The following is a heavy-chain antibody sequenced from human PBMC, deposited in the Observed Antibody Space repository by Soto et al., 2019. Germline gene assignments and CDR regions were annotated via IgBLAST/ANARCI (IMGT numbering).Heavy chain of an antibody. CDR3: AREVDYGDDTAYYYGMDV. V-gene: IGHV3-30-3*01. J-gene: IGHJ6*02. Sequence: QVQLVESGGGVVQPGRSLRLSCAASGFTFSSYAMHWVRQAPGKGLEWVAVISYDGSNKYYADSVKGRFTISRDNSNNTLYLQMNSLRAEDTAVYYCAREVDYGDDTAYYYGMDVWGQGTTVTVSS. D-gene: IGHD4-17*01. CDR2: ISYDGSNK. CDR1: GFTFSSYA.